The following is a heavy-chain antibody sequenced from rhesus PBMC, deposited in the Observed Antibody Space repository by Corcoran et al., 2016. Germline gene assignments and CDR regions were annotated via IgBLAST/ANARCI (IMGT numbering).Heavy chain of an antibody. Sequence: GGGLVQPGGSLGLSCAASGFTFSNYYMHWVRQAQGKGLEWVGLIRNKANSYKTEYAAAVKGRFTISRDDSKNTLYLQMSSLKTEDTALYYCTDSEDDFGYYSWGQVVLVTVSS. V-gene: IGHV3-13*01. D-gene: IGHD3-9*01. CDR2: IRNKANSYKT. CDR1: GFTFSNYY. J-gene: IGHJ4*01. CDR3: TDSEDDFGYYS.